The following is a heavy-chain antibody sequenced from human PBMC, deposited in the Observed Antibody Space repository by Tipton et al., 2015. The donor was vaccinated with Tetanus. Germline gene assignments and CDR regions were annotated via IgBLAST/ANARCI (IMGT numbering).Heavy chain of an antibody. CDR1: GGSISTGGYS. CDR2: IYDSGNT. CDR3: ARNHPPRGYPYGGFHS. Sequence: TLSFTCTVSGGSISTGGYSWNWIRQLPGKGLEWIGYIYDSGNTHYNPSLKSRVTISIDGSKTQFSLKLTSVTAADTAVYYCARNHPPRGYPYGGFHSWGQGTLVTVSS. J-gene: IGHJ4*02. V-gene: IGHV4-31*03. D-gene: IGHD5-12*01.